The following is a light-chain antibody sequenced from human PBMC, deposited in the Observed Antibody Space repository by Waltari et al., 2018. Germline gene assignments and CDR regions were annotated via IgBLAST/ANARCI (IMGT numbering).Light chain of an antibody. Sequence: QSVLTQSPSASGTPGQRITISCSGSDSNIGTTPVSWYQHIPGTAPQLLIYSNYQRPSGVPDRFSGSKSGTSASLAINGLQSEDEADYYCAAWDDSLNGVLFGGGNQLTVL. V-gene: IGLV1-44*01. CDR3: AAWDDSLNGVL. CDR2: SNY. J-gene: IGLJ2*01. CDR1: DSNIGTTP.